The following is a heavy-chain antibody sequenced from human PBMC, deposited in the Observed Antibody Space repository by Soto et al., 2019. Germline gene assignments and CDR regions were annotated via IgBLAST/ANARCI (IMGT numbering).Heavy chain of an antibody. D-gene: IGHD6-13*01. J-gene: IGHJ6*03. CDR1: GFTFSSYS. CDR2: ISSTSSTI. Sequence: GGSLRLSCTASGFTFSSYSMNWVRQAPGKGLEWVSYISSTSSTIYYADSLKGRFAISRDNAKNTLYLQMNSLRAEDTAVYYCAKDSAPGSSWYYYYMDVWGKGTTVTVSS. V-gene: IGHV3-48*01. CDR3: AKDSAPGSSWYYYYMDV.